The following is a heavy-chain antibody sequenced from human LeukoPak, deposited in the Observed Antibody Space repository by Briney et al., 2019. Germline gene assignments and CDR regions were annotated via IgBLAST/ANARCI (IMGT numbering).Heavy chain of an antibody. Sequence: ASVKVSCKASGGTFSSYAISWVRQAPGQGLEWMGWISAYNGNTNYAQKLQGRVTMTTDTSTSTAYMELRSLRSDDTAVYYCATVSSGWYSPSGYFDLWGRGTLVTVSS. CDR2: ISAYNGNT. CDR3: ATVSSGWYSPSGYFDL. J-gene: IGHJ2*01. D-gene: IGHD6-19*01. V-gene: IGHV1-18*01. CDR1: GGTFSSYA.